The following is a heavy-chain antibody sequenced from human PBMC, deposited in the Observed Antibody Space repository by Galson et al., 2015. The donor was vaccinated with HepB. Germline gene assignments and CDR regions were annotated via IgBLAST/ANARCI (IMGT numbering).Heavy chain of an antibody. D-gene: IGHD3-22*01. CDR3: ARPADYYESSGYMSDAFDI. CDR1: RYTFTRYN. V-gene: IGHV1-46*01. J-gene: IGHJ3*02. Sequence: SVKVSCKAPRYTFTRYNMHWVRQAPGQGLEWMGVINPTGYSTTYARKFRGRVTMTSDTSTSTVYMELSSLRSEDTAVYYCARPADYYESSGYMSDAFDIWGQGTMVTVSS. CDR2: INPTGYST.